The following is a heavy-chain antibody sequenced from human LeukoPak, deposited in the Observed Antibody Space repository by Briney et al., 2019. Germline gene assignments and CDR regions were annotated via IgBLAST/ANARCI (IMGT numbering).Heavy chain of an antibody. CDR1: GFTFDDYA. Sequence: GRSLRLSCAASGFTFDDYAMRWVRQAPGKGLEWVSGISWNSGSIGYADSVKGRFTISRDNAKNSLYLQMNSLRAEDTALYYCAKDMSTQWLVPGDAFDIWGQGTMVTVSS. CDR2: ISWNSGSI. J-gene: IGHJ3*02. CDR3: AKDMSTQWLVPGDAFDI. D-gene: IGHD6-19*01. V-gene: IGHV3-9*01.